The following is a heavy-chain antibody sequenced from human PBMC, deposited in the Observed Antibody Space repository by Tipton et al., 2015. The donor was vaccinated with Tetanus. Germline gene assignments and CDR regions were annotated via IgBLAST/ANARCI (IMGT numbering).Heavy chain of an antibody. CDR2: IHHSGLA. J-gene: IGHJ3*02. D-gene: IGHD4-11*01. CDR1: GALLTTGGYS. V-gene: IGHV4-30-4*08. Sequence: TLSLTCNVTGALLTTGGYSWGWIRQPPGKGLEWIAFIHHSGLAFSKPSLKSRVSISIDTSRNQFSLRLTSVTAADTAVYFCARNVYTVTNDAFDIWGHGTLVNVSS. CDR3: ARNVYTVTNDAFDI.